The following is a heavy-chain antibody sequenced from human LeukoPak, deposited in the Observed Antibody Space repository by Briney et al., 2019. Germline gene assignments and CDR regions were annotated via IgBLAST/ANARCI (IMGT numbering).Heavy chain of an antibody. CDR1: GFTFSSYS. D-gene: IGHD6-13*01. CDR2: ISSSSSYI. V-gene: IGHV3-21*01. J-gene: IGHJ4*02. CDR3: ARAFKSSSWYGDLDY. Sequence: PGGSLRLSCAASGFTFSSYSMNWVRQAPGKGLEWVSSISSSSSYISYADSVKGRFTISRDNAKNSLYLQMNSLRAEDTAVYYCARAFKSSSWYGDLDYWGQGTLVTVSS.